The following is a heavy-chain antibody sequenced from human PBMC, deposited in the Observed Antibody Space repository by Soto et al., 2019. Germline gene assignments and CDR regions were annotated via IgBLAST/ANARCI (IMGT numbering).Heavy chain of an antibody. D-gene: IGHD1-1*01. V-gene: IGHV3-23*01. CDR3: GRDGKRGYDFAY. J-gene: IGHJ4*02. CDR2: ISGSGGST. CDR1: GFTFSSYA. Sequence: PGGSLRLSCAASGFTFSSYAMSWVRQAPGKGLEWVSAISGSGGSTYYADSVKGRFTISRDNAKNSLYLQMNSLRAEDTAVYYCGRDGKRGYDFAYWGKGPLVTVP.